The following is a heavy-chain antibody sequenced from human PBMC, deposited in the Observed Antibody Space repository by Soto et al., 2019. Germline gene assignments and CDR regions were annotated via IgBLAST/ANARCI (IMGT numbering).Heavy chain of an antibody. V-gene: IGHV4-39*01. CDR2: VYYRGRS. CDR3: VSQRTTVPTQAYFDY. Sequence: SETLFLTCTVSGGSVTNSSYYWGWIRQSPGKGLEWIGSVYYRGRSYSKSSVKSRVTISVDTSKNRFSLSLNSVTASDTAVYFCVSQRTTVPTQAYFDYWGAGALVTVSS. J-gene: IGHJ4*02. CDR1: GGSVTNSSYY. D-gene: IGHD4-17*01.